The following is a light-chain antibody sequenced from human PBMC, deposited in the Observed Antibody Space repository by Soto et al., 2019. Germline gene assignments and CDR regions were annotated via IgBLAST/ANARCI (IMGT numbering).Light chain of an antibody. CDR3: CSYAGTYTVL. CDR1: SSDVGGYNY. CDR2: EVS. J-gene: IGLJ2*01. V-gene: IGLV2-11*01. Sequence: QSALTQPRSVSGSPGQSVTISCTGTSSDVGGYNYVSWYQQHPGKAPKLMIYEVSKRPSGAPDRFSGSKSGNTASLTISGLQTEDEAGYYCCSYAGTYTVLFGGGTKVTVL.